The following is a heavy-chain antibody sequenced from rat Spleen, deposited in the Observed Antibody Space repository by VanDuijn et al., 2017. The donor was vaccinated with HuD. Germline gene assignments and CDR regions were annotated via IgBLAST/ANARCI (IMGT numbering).Heavy chain of an antibody. V-gene: IGHV5-7*01. Sequence: EVQLVESGGGLVQPGGSLKLSCAASGFTFSDYHMSWVRQAPKKGLEWVATISYDGGSRTYYRDSVKGRFTISRDNAKSTLYLQMDSLRSEDTATYYCGRYFDVWGQGLMVTVSS. CDR2: ISYDGGSRT. CDR3: GRYFDV. J-gene: IGHJ2*01. CDR1: GFTFSDYH.